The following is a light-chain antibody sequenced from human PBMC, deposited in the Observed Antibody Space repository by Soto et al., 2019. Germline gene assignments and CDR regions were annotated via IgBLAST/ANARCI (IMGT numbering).Light chain of an antibody. V-gene: IGKV1-5*03. J-gene: IGKJ4*01. Sequence: DVQITLHPVTLSASVRDRVTLTCRASQSISSWLAWYQQKPRKAPKLLIYTASSLESGGASRFSGSGSGTEFTLTISILQPEDFATYNCQRLNCYPHTFGGGTKVDIK. CDR1: QSISSW. CDR3: QRLNCYPHT. CDR2: TAS.